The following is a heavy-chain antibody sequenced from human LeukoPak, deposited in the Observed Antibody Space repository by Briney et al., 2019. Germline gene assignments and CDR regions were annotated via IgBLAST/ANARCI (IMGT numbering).Heavy chain of an antibody. CDR2: INRRGST. D-gene: IGHD3-10*01. V-gene: IGHV4-34*01. CDR3: ARGVGSTEDY. Sequence: PSETLSLTCAVYGGSFSGDYWSWVRQPPGKGLEWIAEINRRGSTNYNPSLKSRVTISMDTSKNQFSLRLSSVTAADTALYYCARGVGSTEDYWGQGTLVTVSS. CDR1: GGSFSGDY. J-gene: IGHJ4*02.